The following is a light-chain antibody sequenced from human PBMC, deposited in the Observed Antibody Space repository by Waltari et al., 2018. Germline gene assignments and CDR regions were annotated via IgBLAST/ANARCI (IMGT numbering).Light chain of an antibody. J-gene: IGKJ1*01. Sequence: EIVMPRSPATLSVSPGERATLSCRASQSISRTLAWDQHSPGQAPRLLIYDASPRATGIPARFSGSGSETEFTLTISSLQSEDFALYYCQQYNNWPQTFGQGTKVEIE. CDR3: QQYNNWPQT. CDR2: DAS. CDR1: QSISRT. V-gene: IGKV3-15*01.